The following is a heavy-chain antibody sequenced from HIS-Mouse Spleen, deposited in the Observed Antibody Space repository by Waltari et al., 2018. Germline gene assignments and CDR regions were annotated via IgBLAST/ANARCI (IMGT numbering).Heavy chain of an antibody. CDR3: AREIPYSSSWYDWYFDL. V-gene: IGHV4-39*07. D-gene: IGHD6-13*01. Sequence: QLQLQESGPGLAKPSETLSLTCTVTGGPISSSSYHWGWLRQPPGKGLEWIGSIYYSGSTYYNPSLKSRVTISVDTSKNQFSLKLSSVTAADTAVYYCAREIPYSSSWYDWYFDLWGRGTLVTVSS. CDR2: IYYSGST. CDR1: GGPISSSSYH. J-gene: IGHJ2*01.